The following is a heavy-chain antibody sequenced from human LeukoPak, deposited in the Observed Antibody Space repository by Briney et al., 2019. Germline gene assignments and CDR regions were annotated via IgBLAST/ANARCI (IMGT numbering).Heavy chain of an antibody. Sequence: SETLSLTCAVYGGSFSGYYWSWIRQPPGKGLEWIGEINHSGSTNYYPSLKSRVTISVDTSKNQFSLKLSSVTAADTAVYYCARVAPYIVVVVAATRVGAFDIWGQGTMVTVSS. D-gene: IGHD2-15*01. J-gene: IGHJ3*02. CDR3: ARVAPYIVVVVAATRVGAFDI. CDR1: GGSFSGYY. CDR2: INHSGST. V-gene: IGHV4-34*01.